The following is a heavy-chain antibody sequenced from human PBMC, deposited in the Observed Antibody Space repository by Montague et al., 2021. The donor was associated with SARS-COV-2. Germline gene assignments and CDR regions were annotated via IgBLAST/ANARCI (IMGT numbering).Heavy chain of an antibody. Sequence: SLRLSCAASGFTFSSYWMHWVRQAPGKGQVWVSRINSDGSSTSYADSVKGRFTISRDNAKNTLYLQMNSLRAEDTAVYYCARGEWLLSLFYYYYMDVWGRGTTVTVSS. CDR1: GFTFSSYW. V-gene: IGHV3-74*01. CDR2: INSDGSST. CDR3: ARGEWLLSLFYYYYMDV. D-gene: IGHD3-3*01. J-gene: IGHJ6*03.